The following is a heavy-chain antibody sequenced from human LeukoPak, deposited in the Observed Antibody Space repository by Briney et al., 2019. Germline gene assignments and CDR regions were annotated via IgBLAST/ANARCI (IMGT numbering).Heavy chain of an antibody. CDR1: GYRFISNY. D-gene: IGHD2-21*02. CDR3: AREGSYCVGGDCYSFDF. Sequence: ASVKVSCKASGYRFISNYIQWVRQAPGLGPEWMGWMHPGNGNTGYAEKFQGRVTMTRDTSINTAYMDLSSLRYDDTAVYYCAREGSYCVGGDCYSFDFWGQGTLITVSS. J-gene: IGHJ4*02. V-gene: IGHV1-2*02. CDR2: MHPGNGNT.